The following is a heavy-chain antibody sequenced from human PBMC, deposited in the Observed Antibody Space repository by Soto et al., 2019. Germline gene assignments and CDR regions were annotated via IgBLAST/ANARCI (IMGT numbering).Heavy chain of an antibody. D-gene: IGHD2-21*02. J-gene: IGHJ4*02. Sequence: QITLKESGPTLVKPTQTLTLTCTFSGFSLSTSGVGVGWIRQPPGKALEWLALIYWDDDKRYSPSLKSRLTLTKDTSKNQVVLTMTNMDPVDTATYYCARIAYCGGDCYSSYYFDYRGQGTLVTVSS. CDR2: IYWDDDK. V-gene: IGHV2-5*02. CDR3: ARIAYCGGDCYSSYYFDY. CDR1: GFSLSTSGVG.